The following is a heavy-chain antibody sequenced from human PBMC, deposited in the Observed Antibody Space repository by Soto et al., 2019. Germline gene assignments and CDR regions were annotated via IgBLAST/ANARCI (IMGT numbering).Heavy chain of an antibody. D-gene: IGHD3-22*01. CDR2: IYKSGST. CDR1: GGSISSGAYF. V-gene: IGHV4-31*03. J-gene: IGHJ4*02. Sequence: TLSLTCSVSGGSISSGAYFWTWIRQHPGKGLEWIGYIYKSGSTYYNPSLKSRLTISVDTSKNQFSLNLTSVTAADTAVYYCARESDYYDSSGSSFDYWGQGTLVTVSS. CDR3: ARESDYYDSSGSSFDY.